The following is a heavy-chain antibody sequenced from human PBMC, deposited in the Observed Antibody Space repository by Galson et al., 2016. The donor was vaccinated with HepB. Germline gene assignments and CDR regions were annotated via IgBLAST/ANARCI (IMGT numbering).Heavy chain of an antibody. CDR2: IAVGSGNT. V-gene: IGHV1-58*01. D-gene: IGHD1-26*01. Sequence: SVKVSCKASGYTLGSKAFHWVRQARGRGLEWIGWIAVGSGNTRFAQGLQGRVTLTTDMSPNTVNMEVSSLTPADTATYFCAVERLGALDYWGQGTEVTVAS. CDR3: AVERLGALDY. CDR1: GYTLGSKA. J-gene: IGHJ4*02.